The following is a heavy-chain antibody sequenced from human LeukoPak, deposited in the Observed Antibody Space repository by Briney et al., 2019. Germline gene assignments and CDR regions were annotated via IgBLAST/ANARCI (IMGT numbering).Heavy chain of an antibody. CDR2: IKLDGSEK. D-gene: IGHD6-19*01. Sequence: PGGSLRLSCSASGFTVSSKYMTWVRQAPGKGLEWVANIKLDGSEKNYVDSVKGRFTISRDNAKNSLYLQMNSLRAEDTAVYYCARAGSAAVAGSEFDYWGQGTLVTVSS. CDR1: GFTVSSKY. CDR3: ARAGSAAVAGSEFDY. J-gene: IGHJ4*02. V-gene: IGHV3-7*01.